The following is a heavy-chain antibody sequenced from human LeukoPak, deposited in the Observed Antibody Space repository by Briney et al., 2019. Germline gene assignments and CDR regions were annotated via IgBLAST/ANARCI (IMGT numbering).Heavy chain of an antibody. CDR1: GFTFSSYG. CDR3: ATDSSGYDSYYYYGMDV. J-gene: IGHJ6*02. Sequence: PGGSLRLSCAASGFTFSSYGMHWVRQAPGKGLEWVAVISYDGSNKYYADSVKGRFTISRDNSKNTLYLQMNSLRAEDTAVYYCATDSSGYDSYYYYGMDVWGQGTTVTVSS. V-gene: IGHV3-30*03. CDR2: ISYDGSNK. D-gene: IGHD3-22*01.